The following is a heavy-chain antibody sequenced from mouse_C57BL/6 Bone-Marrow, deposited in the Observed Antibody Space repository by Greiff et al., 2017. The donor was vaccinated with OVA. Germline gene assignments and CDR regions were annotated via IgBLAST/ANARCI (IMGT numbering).Heavy chain of an antibody. CDR1: GFTFSSYA. CDR2: ISSGGDYI. Sequence: EVHLVESGEGLVKPGGSLKLSCAASGFTFSSYAMSWVRQTPEKRLEWVAYISSGGDYIYYADTVKGRFTISRDNARNTLYLQMSSLKSEDTAMYYCTSNPYYYAMDYWGQGTSVTVSS. J-gene: IGHJ4*01. V-gene: IGHV5-9-1*02. CDR3: TSNPYYYAMDY.